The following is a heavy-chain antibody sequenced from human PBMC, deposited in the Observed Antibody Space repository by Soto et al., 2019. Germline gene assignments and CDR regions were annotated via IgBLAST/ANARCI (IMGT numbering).Heavy chain of an antibody. CDR2: ISYDGSNK. J-gene: IGHJ4*02. D-gene: IGHD1-26*01. V-gene: IGHV3-30*03. CDR3: ARYSGKYQGPIDY. Sequence: QVQLVESGGGVVQPGRSLRLSCAASGFTFSHYGIHWVRQAPGKGPEGLAVISYDGSNKHYADSVKGRFTVSRDNSKNTLYLQMNSLRAEDTAVYFCARYSGKYQGPIDYWGQGTLVTVSS. CDR1: GFTFSHYG.